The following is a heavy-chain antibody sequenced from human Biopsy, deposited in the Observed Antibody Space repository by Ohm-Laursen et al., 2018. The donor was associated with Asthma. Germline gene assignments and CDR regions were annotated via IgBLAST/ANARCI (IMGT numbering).Heavy chain of an antibody. D-gene: IGHD4-17*01. CDR2: ISSSSSTI. CDR1: GFTFSSYS. V-gene: IGHV3-48*02. J-gene: IGHJ4*02. CDR3: ARPRWGPYGY. Sequence: SLRLSCSASGFTFSSYSMNWVRQAPGKGLEWVSYISSSSSTIYYADSVKGRFTISRNNAKNSLYLQMNSLRDEDTAVYYCARPRWGPYGYWGQGTLVTVSS.